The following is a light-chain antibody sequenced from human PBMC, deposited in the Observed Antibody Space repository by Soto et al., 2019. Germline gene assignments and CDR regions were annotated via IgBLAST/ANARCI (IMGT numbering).Light chain of an antibody. J-gene: IGKJ1*01. CDR1: QTINNN. CDR3: QQYNNWPQT. Sequence: MTQAPATLSVSPWERATLSWRASQTINNNVAWYQLKDGQVPRLVIYGASTRATDIPARFSGSGSGTEFTLTISSLQSEDFAEYHCQQYNNWPQTFGQGTKVDIK. CDR2: GAS. V-gene: IGKV3-15*01.